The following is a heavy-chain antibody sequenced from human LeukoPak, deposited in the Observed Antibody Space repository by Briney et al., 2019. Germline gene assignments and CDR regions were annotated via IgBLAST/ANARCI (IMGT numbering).Heavy chain of an antibody. V-gene: IGHV5-51*01. CDR1: GYSFTSYW. Sequence: GESLKISCKGSGYSFTSYWIGWVRQMPGKGLEWMGIIYPGDSDTRYSPSFQGQVTISADKSISTAYLQWSSLKASDTAMYYCARSSLSIAAAGTGDYWGLGTLVTVSS. CDR3: ARSSLSIAAAGTGDY. D-gene: IGHD6-13*01. CDR2: IYPGDSDT. J-gene: IGHJ4*02.